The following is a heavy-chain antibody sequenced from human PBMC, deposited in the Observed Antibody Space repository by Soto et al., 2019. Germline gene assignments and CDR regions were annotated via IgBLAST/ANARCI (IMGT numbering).Heavy chain of an antibody. D-gene: IGHD6-6*01. V-gene: IGHV4-59*01. Sequence: PSVTKSLTCTVAGGYISSYYWSWIRQNTGKGLEWIGYIYYSGSTNYNPSLKSRVTISVDTSKNQFSLKLSSVTAADTAVYYCARTEIEYSSSSGWFDPWGQGTLVTVSS. J-gene: IGHJ5*02. CDR3: ARTEIEYSSSSGWFDP. CDR1: GGYISSYY. CDR2: IYYSGST.